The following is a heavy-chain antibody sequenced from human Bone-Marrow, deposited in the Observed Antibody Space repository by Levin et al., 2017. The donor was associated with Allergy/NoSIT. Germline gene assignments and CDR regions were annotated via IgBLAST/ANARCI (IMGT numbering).Heavy chain of an antibody. Sequence: GGSLRLSCEVSGFGFTNAWMSWVRQAPGKGLEWVGRIKSKTDNGTVDYAAPVKGRVTISRDNSKNTLSLQMNSLRVEDTAVYYCASEIPRGSPDNYVPLWGRGTLVTVSS. CDR2: IKSKTDNGTV. CDR3: ASEIPRGSPDNYVPL. D-gene: IGHD3-10*02. J-gene: IGHJ4*02. CDR1: GFGFTNAW. V-gene: IGHV3-15*01.